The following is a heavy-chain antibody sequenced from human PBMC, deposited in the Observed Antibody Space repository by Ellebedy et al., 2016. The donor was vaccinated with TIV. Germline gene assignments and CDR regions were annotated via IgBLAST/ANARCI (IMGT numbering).Heavy chain of an antibody. D-gene: IGHD2-15*01. CDR3: ARDSTGVVAATGMDV. V-gene: IGHV1-46*01. J-gene: IGHJ6*02. Sequence: AASVKVSCKASGYTFTSYYMHWVRQAPGQGLEWMGVINPNFGSTNYAQKFQGRVTLTGDTSTSTVFMELSSLRSDDTAVYYCARDSTGVVAATGMDVWGQGTTVTVSS. CDR1: GYTFTSYY. CDR2: INPNFGST.